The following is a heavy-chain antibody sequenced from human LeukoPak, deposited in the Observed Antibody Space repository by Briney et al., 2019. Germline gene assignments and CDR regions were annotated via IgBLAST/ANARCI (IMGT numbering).Heavy chain of an antibody. J-gene: IGHJ6*03. D-gene: IGHD2-2*01. CDR1: GGSFSGYY. Sequence: SETLSLTCAVHGGSFSGYYWSWIRQPPGKGLEWIGEINHSGSTNYNPSLKSRVTISVDTSKNQFSLKLSSVTAADTAVYYCARQVPAANYYYYYYMDVWGKGTTVTISS. V-gene: IGHV4-34*01. CDR3: ARQVPAANYYYYYYMDV. CDR2: INHSGST.